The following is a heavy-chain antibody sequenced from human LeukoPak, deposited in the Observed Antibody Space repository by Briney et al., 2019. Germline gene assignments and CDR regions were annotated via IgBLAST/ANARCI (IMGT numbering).Heavy chain of an antibody. J-gene: IGHJ4*02. CDR2: ISGSGGST. Sequence: GGSLRLSCAASGFTFSSYTMSWVRQAPGKGLEWVSAISGSGGSTYYADSVKGRFTISRDNSKNTLYLQMNSLRAEDTAVYYCAKYDSSGYLGSYWGQGTLVTVSS. V-gene: IGHV3-23*01. D-gene: IGHD3-22*01. CDR1: GFTFSSYT. CDR3: AKYDSSGYLGSY.